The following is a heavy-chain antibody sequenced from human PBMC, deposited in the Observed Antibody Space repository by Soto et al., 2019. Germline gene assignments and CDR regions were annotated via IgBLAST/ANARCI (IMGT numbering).Heavy chain of an antibody. J-gene: IGHJ4*02. CDR2: IGVSGNT. Sequence: ATVKVSCKASGYTFTSYAMHWVRQAPGHSLEWLGWIGVSGNTAFSQKFQGRVTLTRDPSATTAHMEMHSLRSEDTATYYCAKALGSPWIQVKFESWGQGTLVTVSS. CDR3: AKALGSPWIQVKFES. D-gene: IGHD5-18*01. V-gene: IGHV1-3*01. CDR1: GYTFTSYA.